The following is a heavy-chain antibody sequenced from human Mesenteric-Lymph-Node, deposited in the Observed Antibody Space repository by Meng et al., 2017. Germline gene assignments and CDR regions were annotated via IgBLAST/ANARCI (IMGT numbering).Heavy chain of an antibody. CDR1: GYTFTSNG. J-gene: IGHJ4*02. V-gene: IGHV1-18*01. CDR3: AKDYYSDYVYDY. Sequence: QIQLVQSGAEGKGPGASVKVSCKATGYTFTSNGIGWVRQAPGQGLEWMGWISGYNGDTNYAQKFQGRVSMTTDTSTSTAYMELRSLISDDTAVYYCAKDYYSDYVYDYWGQGTLVTVSS. CDR2: ISGYNGDT. D-gene: IGHD4-11*01.